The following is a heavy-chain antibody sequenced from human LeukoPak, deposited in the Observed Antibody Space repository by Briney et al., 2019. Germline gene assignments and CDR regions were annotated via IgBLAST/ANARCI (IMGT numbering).Heavy chain of an antibody. CDR3: ARGRSSMVRGYYYYYMDV. V-gene: IGHV4-34*01. CDR2: INHSGST. CDR1: GDSFSGYY. J-gene: IGHJ6*03. D-gene: IGHD3-10*01. Sequence: SSETLSLTCAVYGDSFSGYYWSWIRQPPGKGLEWIGEINHSGSTNYNPSLKSRVTISVDTYKNQFSLKLSSVTAADTAVYYCARGRSSMVRGYYYYYMDVWGKGTTVTISS.